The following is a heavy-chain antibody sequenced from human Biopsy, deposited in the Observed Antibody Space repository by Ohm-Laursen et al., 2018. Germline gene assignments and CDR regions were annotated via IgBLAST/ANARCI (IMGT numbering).Heavy chain of an antibody. CDR3: ARHPTGFWFDP. CDR1: GDSISTSTTYY. J-gene: IGHJ5*02. V-gene: IGHV4-39*01. CDR2: IYNSETT. Sequence: SDTLSLTCTVSGDSISTSTTYYWAWLRQPPGKGLEWIGSIYNSETTFYSPSLKSQVAISVDTSTNQFSLKVSSVTAADTALYYCARHPTGFWFDPWGHGTLVTVSS.